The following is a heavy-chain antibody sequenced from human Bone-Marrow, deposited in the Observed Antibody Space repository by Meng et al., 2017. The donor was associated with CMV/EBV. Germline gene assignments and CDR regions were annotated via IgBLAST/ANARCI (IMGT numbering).Heavy chain of an antibody. V-gene: IGHV3-13*01. D-gene: IGHD6-13*01. CDR3: ARGGSNSLIDY. J-gene: IGHJ4*02. Sequence: LSLTCAASGFTFNTYDMHWVRQTTGEGLEWVSAIGTTDDTYYPASVKGRFTISRDNAKNSLYLQMNSLRAGDTAVYYCARGGSNSLIDYWGQGTLVTVSS. CDR1: GFTFNTYD. CDR2: IGTTDDT.